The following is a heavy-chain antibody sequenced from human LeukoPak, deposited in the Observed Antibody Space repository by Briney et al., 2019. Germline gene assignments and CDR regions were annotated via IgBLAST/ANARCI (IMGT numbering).Heavy chain of an antibody. CDR2: ISLSSSYI. J-gene: IGHJ4*02. Sequence: NSGGSLRLSCAASGFTFRSYSMNWVRQAPGKGLEWVSSISLSSSYIYYADSVKGRFTISRDNAKNSLYLQMNSLRAEDTAVYYCARDGWHSYGRFDYWGQGTLVTVSS. CDR3: ARDGWHSYGRFDY. V-gene: IGHV3-21*06. D-gene: IGHD5-18*01. CDR1: GFTFRSYS.